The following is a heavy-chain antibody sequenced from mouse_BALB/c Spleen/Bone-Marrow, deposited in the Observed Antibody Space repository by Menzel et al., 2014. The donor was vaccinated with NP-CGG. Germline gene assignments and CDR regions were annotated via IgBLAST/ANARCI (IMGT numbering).Heavy chain of an antibody. CDR2: IYPGSGST. J-gene: IGHJ3*01. D-gene: IGHD2-4*01. CDR3: TKGLPSAY. CDR1: GYTFTSYW. Sequence: LQQSGSELVRPGASVELSCKASGYTFTSYWMHWVKQRPGQGLEWIGNIYPGSGSTNYDEKFKSKATLTVDTSSSTAYMQLSSLTSEDSAVYYCTKGLPSAYWGQGTLVTVSA. V-gene: IGHV1S22*01.